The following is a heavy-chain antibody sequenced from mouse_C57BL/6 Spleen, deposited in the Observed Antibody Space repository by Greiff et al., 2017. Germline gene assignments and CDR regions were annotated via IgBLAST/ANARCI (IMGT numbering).Heavy chain of an antibody. CDR2: IYPGDGDT. CDR1: GYAFSSSW. Sequence: VQLMESGPELVKPGASVKISCKASGYAFSSSWMNWVQQRPGKGLEWIGRIYPGDGDTNYNGKFKGKATLTADKSSSTAYMQLSSLTSEESAVYFCASAGLWGYWGQGTTLTVSS. D-gene: IGHD1-1*02. CDR3: ASAGLWGY. V-gene: IGHV1-82*01. J-gene: IGHJ2*01.